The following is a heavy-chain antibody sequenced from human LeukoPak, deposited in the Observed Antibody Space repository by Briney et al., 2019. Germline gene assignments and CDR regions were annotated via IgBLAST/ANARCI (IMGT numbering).Heavy chain of an antibody. CDR2: IYHSGST. J-gene: IGHJ6*03. CDR1: GGSISSGGYY. D-gene: IGHD3-3*02. Sequence: SETLSLTCTVSGGSISSGGYYWSWIRQPPGKGLEWIGYIYHSGSTYYNPSLKSRVTISVDRSKNQFSLKLSSVTAADTAVYYCASIFNRYYYYMDVWGKGTTVTVSS. V-gene: IGHV4-30-2*01. CDR3: ASIFNRYYYYMDV.